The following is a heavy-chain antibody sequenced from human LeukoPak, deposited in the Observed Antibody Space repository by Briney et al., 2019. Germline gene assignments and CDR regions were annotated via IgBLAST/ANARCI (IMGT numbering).Heavy chain of an antibody. CDR3: ARDLLRPGHSSSWHNDY. V-gene: IGHV1-2*02. CDR1: GYTFTGYY. CDR2: INPNSGGT. J-gene: IGHJ4*02. D-gene: IGHD6-13*01. Sequence: GASVKVSCKASGYTFTGYYMHWVRQAPGQGLEWMGWINPNSGGTNYAQKFQGRVTMTRDTSFTTAYMELSRLRSDDTAVYYCARDLLRPGHSSSWHNDYWGQGTLVTVSS.